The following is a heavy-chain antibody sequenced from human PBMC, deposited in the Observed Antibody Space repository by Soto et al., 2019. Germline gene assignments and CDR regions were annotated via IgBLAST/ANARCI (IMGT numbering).Heavy chain of an antibody. V-gene: IGHV4-59*01. CDR3: ARNYGLGAFDI. CDR1: GGSISSYY. J-gene: IGHJ3*02. D-gene: IGHD3-10*01. CDR2: IYYSVST. Sequence: SETLSLTCTVSGGSISSYYWSWIRQPPGKGLEWIGYIYYSVSTNYNPSLKSRVTISVDTSKNQFSLKLSSVTAADTAVYYCARNYGLGAFDIWGQGTMVTVSS.